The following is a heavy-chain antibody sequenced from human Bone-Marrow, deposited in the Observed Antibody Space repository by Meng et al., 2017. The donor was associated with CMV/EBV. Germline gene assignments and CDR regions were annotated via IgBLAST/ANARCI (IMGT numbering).Heavy chain of an antibody. CDR3: ARLGAYYYDSSGYWVDY. D-gene: IGHD3-22*01. V-gene: IGHV1-69*06. Sequence: GTFTSYAISWVRQAPGQELEWMGGIIPIFGTANYAQKFQGRVTITADKSTSTAYMELSSLRSEDTAVYYCARLGAYYYDSSGYWVDYWGQGTLVTVSS. CDR1: GTFTSYA. J-gene: IGHJ4*02. CDR2: IIPIFGTA.